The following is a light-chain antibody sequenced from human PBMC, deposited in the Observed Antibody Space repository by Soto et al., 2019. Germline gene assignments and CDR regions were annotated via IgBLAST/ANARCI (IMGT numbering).Light chain of an antibody. CDR1: SSDVGGYNY. Sequence: QSVLTQPPSASGSPGQSVTISCTGTSSDVGGYNYISWYQHHPGKAPKLMIYEVSQRPSGVPDRFSGSKSGNTASLTVSGLQAEDEADYYCSSYAGSNNRGVFGSGTKPTVL. CDR2: EVS. CDR3: SSYAGSNNRGV. J-gene: IGLJ1*01. V-gene: IGLV2-8*01.